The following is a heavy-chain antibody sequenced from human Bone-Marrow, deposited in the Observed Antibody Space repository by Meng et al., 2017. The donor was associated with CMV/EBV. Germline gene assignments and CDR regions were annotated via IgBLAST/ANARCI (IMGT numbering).Heavy chain of an antibody. CDR3: ARGSESDAFDI. J-gene: IGHJ3*02. Sequence: SVKVSCKSSEYTLTDYYVRWVRQAPGQGLEWMGGIIPIFGTANYAQKFQGRVTITTDESTSTAYMELSSLRSEDTAVYYCARGSESDAFDIWGQGTMVTVSS. CDR2: IIPIFGTA. V-gene: IGHV1-69*05. CDR1: EYTLTDYY.